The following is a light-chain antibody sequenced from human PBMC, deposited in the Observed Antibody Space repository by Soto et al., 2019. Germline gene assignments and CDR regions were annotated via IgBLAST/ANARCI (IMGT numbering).Light chain of an antibody. CDR1: QGISSA. CDR2: DAS. Sequence: AIQLTQSTSSLSASVGDRVTTTCRASQGISSALAWYQQKPGKAPKLLIYDASSLESGVPSRFSGSGSGTDFTLTISSLQPEDFATYYCEQFNNYPLTVGGGTNVDIK. V-gene: IGKV1D-13*01. CDR3: EQFNNYPLT. J-gene: IGKJ4*01.